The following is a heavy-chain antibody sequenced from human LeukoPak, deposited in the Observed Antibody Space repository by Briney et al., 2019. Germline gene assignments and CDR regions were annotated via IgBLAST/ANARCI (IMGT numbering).Heavy chain of an antibody. CDR2: MWYDGSNK. V-gene: IGHV3-33*01. CDR3: ARDRGDGYVVDDAFDI. CDR1: GFIFSSYG. J-gene: IGHJ3*02. D-gene: IGHD3-22*01. Sequence: GGSLRLSCAASGFIFSSYGMHWVRQAPGKGLEGVAVMWYDGSNKYYADSVKGRFTISRDNPKNTLYLQMNSLRAEDTAVYYCARDRGDGYVVDDAFDIWGQGTMVTVSS.